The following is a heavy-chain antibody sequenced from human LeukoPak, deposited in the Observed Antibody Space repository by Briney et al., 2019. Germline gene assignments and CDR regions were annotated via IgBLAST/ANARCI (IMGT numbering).Heavy chain of an antibody. Sequence: TGGSLRLSCATSGFTFSTFSMHWVRQAPGKGLECVAVVSSDGGVKYYADSVKGRFTISRDNSRNTLDLQMNSLRVEDTAVYYCAKDKYGSGSYLLYFDSWGQGTLVTVSS. J-gene: IGHJ4*02. D-gene: IGHD3-10*01. CDR2: VSSDGGVK. V-gene: IGHV3-30-3*02. CDR1: GFTFSTFS. CDR3: AKDKYGSGSYLLYFDS.